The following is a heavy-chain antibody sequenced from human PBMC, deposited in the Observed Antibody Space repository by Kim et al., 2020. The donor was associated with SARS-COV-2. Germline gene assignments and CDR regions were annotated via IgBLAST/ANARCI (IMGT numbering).Heavy chain of an antibody. J-gene: IGHJ4*02. Sequence: YNPSLKSRVTISVDTSKNQFSLKLSSVTAADTAVYYCARVANWENYYFDYWGQGTLVTVSS. D-gene: IGHD1-1*01. V-gene: IGHV4-34*01. CDR3: ARVANWENYYFDY.